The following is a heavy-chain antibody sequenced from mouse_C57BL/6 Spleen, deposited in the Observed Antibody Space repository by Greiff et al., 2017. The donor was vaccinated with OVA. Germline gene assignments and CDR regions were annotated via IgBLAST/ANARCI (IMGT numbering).Heavy chain of an antibody. V-gene: IGHV2-5*01. D-gene: IGHD2-5*01. CDR3: AKALSNPAWFAY. J-gene: IGHJ3*01. Sequence: VQGVESGPGLVQPSQSLSITCTVSGFSLTSYGVHWVRQSPGKGLEWLGVIWRGGSTDYNAAFMSRLSITKDNSKSQVFFKMNSLQADDTAIYYCAKALSNPAWFAYWGQGTLVTVSA. CDR2: IWRGGST. CDR1: GFSLTSYG.